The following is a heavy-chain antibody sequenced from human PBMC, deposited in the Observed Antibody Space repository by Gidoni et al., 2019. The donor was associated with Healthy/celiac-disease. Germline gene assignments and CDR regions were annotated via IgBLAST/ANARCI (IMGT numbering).Heavy chain of an antibody. CDR2: IYYSGST. Sequence: QLPLQESCPGLVKPSETLSLTCAVSGCSISSSSYYWGWLRQPPGKGLEWIGSIYYSGSTYYNPSLKSRVTISVDTSKNQFSLKLSSVTAADTAVYYCARDVPTTNWFDPWGQGTLVTVSS. V-gene: IGHV4-39*07. J-gene: IGHJ5*02. D-gene: IGHD1-1*01. CDR1: GCSISSSSYY. CDR3: ARDVPTTNWFDP.